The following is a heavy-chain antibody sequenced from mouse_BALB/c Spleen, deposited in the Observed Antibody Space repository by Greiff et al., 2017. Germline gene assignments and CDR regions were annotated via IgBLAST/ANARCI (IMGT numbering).Heavy chain of an antibody. J-gene: IGHJ4*01. D-gene: IGHD4-1*01. Sequence: EVKLMESGPGLVKPSQSLSLTCSVTGYSITSGYYWNWIRQFPGNKLEWMGYISYDGSNNYNPSLKNRISITRDTSKNQFFLKLNSVTTEDTATYYCARDRPNWEDYAMDYWGQGTSVTVSS. CDR2: ISYDGSN. CDR3: ARDRPNWEDYAMDY. V-gene: IGHV3-6*02. CDR1: GYSITSGYY.